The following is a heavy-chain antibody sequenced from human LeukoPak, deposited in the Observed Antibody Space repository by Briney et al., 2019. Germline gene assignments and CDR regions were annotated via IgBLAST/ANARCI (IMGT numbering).Heavy chain of an antibody. CDR1: GGSISSSSYY. V-gene: IGHV4-39*07. CDR2: IYYSGST. Sequence: PSETLSLTCTASGGSISSSSYYWGWIRQPPRKGLEWIGSIYYSGSTYYSPSLKSRVTIFGDTSKNQFFLKLSSVTAADTAVYYCARARYVNSFYAFDIWGQGTLVTVSS. D-gene: IGHD3-9*01. CDR3: ARARYVNSFYAFDI. J-gene: IGHJ3*02.